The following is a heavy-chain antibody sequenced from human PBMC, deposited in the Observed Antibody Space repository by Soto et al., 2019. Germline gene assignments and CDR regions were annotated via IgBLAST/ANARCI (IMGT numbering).Heavy chain of an antibody. CDR3: DITGWAKRGGMDV. CDR1: GFTFSSYA. D-gene: IGHD1-20*01. Sequence: EVQLLESGGGLVQPGGSLRLSCAASGFTFSSYAMSWVRQAPGKGLEWVSAISGSGGSTYYADSVKGRFTISRDNSKNTLYLQMNSLRAEDMDVYYCDITGWAKRGGMDVWGQGTTVTVSS. J-gene: IGHJ6*02. V-gene: IGHV3-23*01. CDR2: ISGSGGST.